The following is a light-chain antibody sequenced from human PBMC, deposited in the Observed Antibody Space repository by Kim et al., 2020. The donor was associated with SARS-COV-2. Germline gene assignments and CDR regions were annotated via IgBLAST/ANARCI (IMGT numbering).Light chain of an antibody. CDR3: QTYNSAPWT. CDR1: QDIINY. J-gene: IGKJ1*01. V-gene: IGKV1-27*01. CDR2: AAS. Sequence: SASVGDIVTITCRASQDIINYLAWFQHKPGKAPKILIYAASALHSDVPSRFSGSGSGTDFTLTISNLQPEDVATFYCQTYNSAPWTFGQGTKLEI.